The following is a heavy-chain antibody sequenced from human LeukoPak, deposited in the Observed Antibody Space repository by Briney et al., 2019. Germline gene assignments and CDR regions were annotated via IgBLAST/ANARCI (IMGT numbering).Heavy chain of an antibody. J-gene: IGHJ4*02. D-gene: IGHD3-10*01. CDR3: ARTLFAELHSIDY. V-gene: IGHV3-33*01. Sequence: GGSLRLSCAASGFTFRTYGMHWVRQAPGKGLEWVAVIWYDGTNKFYADSVRGRFTISRDNSKNTLYLQMNSLRAEDTAVYLCARTLFAELHSIDYWGRGTLATVSS. CDR2: IWYDGTNK. CDR1: GFTFRTYG.